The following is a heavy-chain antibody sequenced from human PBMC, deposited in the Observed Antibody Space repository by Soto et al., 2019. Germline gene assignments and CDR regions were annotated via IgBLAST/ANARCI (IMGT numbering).Heavy chain of an antibody. CDR1: GYTFTSYA. CDR2: INAGNGNT. D-gene: IGHD6-13*01. CDR3: ATQRAVAAAGTRGLYYYYGMDV. Sequence: GASVKVSCKASGYTFTSYAMHWVRQAPGQRLEWMGWINAGNGNTKYSQKFQGRVTITGDTSASTAYMELSSLRSEDTAVYYCATQRAVAAAGTRGLYYYYGMDVWGQGTTVTVSS. J-gene: IGHJ6*02. V-gene: IGHV1-3*01.